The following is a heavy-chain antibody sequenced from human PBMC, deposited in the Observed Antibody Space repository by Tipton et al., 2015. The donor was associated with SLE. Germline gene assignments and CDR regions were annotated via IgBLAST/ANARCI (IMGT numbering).Heavy chain of an antibody. V-gene: IGHV4-61*02. J-gene: IGHJ3*02. D-gene: IGHD4-17*01. CDR2: ISVSGST. CDR1: GGSFSSGGYY. Sequence: TLSLTCTVSGGSFSSGGYYWNWVRQSVGKGLEWIGRISVSGSTNYNPSLKSRVTISVDTSKNQLSLKLNSVTAADTAVYYCARDVEDLRSSPPAHGFDIWGQGTMVTVSS. CDR3: ARDVEDLRSSPPAHGFDI.